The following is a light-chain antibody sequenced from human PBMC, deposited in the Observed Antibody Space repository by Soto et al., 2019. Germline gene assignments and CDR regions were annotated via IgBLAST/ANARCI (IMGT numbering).Light chain of an antibody. Sequence: SALTQPRSVSGSPGQSVTISCTGTSSDVGGYNYVSWYQQHPGKAPKLMIYDVSKRPSGVPDRFSGSKSGNTASLTISGLQAEAEADYYCCSYAGSYTYVVFGGGTKLTVL. CDR1: SSDVGGYNY. V-gene: IGLV2-11*01. CDR3: CSYAGSYTYVV. CDR2: DVS. J-gene: IGLJ2*01.